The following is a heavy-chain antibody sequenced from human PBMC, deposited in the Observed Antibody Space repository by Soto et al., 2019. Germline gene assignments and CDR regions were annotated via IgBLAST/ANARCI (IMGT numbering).Heavy chain of an antibody. D-gene: IGHD1-26*01. J-gene: IGHJ4*02. CDR2: ISGSGGST. Sequence: GGSLRLSCAASGFTFSSYAMSWVRQAPGKGLEWVSAISGSGGSTYYADSVKGWFTISRDNSKNTLYLQMNSLRAEDTAVYYCAKLTERELFNFDYWGQGTLVTVSS. CDR3: AKLTERELFNFDY. CDR1: GFTFSSYA. V-gene: IGHV3-23*01.